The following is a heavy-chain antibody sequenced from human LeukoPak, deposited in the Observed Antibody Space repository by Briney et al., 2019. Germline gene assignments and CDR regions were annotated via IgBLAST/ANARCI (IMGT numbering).Heavy chain of an antibody. V-gene: IGHV3-23*01. J-gene: IGHJ4*02. CDR3: AKDPAARPYYFDY. CDR2: ISGSGGST. Sequence: GGSLTLSCAASGFTFSSYAMSWVRQPPGKGLEWVSAISGSGGSTYYADSVKGRFTISRDNSKNTLYLQINSLRAEDTAVYYCAKDPAARPYYFDYWGQGTLVTVSS. CDR1: GFTFSSYA. D-gene: IGHD2-2*01.